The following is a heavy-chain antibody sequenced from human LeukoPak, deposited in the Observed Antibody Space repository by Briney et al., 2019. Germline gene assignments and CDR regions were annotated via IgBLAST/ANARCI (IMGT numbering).Heavy chain of an antibody. CDR3: ARGPFDY. V-gene: IGHV3-30-3*01. Sequence: GGSLRLSCAASGFTFSNYAMHWVRQAPGKGLEWVAVVSYDGSNNYYADSVKGRFTISRDNSKNTLYLHINSLRGEDTAVYYCARGPFDYWGRGTLVPVSS. CDR1: GFTFSNYA. J-gene: IGHJ4*02. CDR2: VSYDGSNN.